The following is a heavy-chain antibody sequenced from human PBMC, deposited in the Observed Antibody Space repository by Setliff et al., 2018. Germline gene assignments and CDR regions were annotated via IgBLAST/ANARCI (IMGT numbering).Heavy chain of an antibody. J-gene: IGHJ6*03. D-gene: IGHD6-19*01. CDR2: INSDESRT. Sequence: QPSETLSLTCRVSGGSISSGNYYWGLIRQAPGKGLVWVSRINSDESRTNYAGSVKGRFTISRDNAKNLLYLQMNSLRAEDTAVYYCARVRQWLAHYMDVWGKGTTVTVSS. CDR3: ARVRQWLAHYMDV. V-gene: IGHV3-74*01. CDR1: GGSISSGNYY.